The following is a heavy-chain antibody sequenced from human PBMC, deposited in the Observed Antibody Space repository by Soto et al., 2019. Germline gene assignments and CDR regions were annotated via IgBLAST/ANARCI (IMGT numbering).Heavy chain of an antibody. J-gene: IGHJ6*01. D-gene: IGHD3-10*01. CDR1: SGPSKSHN. Sequence: QVQVQQSGPGLVKPSETLSLTCTVSSGPSKSHNWGWIRQPPGRGLEWIGYVYDTWSTSYNPSLTSPITPSADTSTTRLPLTLRLVTDADTAVYYSVGQGIGCSRGLEDVWGQGPTVIASS. CDR2: VYDTWST. V-gene: IGHV4-59*08. CDR3: VGQGIGCSRGLEDV.